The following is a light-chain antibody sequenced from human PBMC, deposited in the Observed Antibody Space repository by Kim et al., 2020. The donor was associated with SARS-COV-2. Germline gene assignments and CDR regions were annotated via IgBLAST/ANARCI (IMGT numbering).Light chain of an antibody. J-gene: IGLJ2*01. CDR2: QDN. V-gene: IGLV3-1*01. CDR1: KLGDKY. Sequence: PGQTASITCSGDKLGDKYASWYQQKPGQSPVLVVYQDNKRPSGIPERFSGSNSGNTATLTISGTRAMDDADYYCQTWDSSSRHVIFGGGTQLTVL. CDR3: QTWDSSSRHVI.